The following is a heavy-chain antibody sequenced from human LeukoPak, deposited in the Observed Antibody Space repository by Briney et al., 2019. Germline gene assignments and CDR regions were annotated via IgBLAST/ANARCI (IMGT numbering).Heavy chain of an antibody. D-gene: IGHD4-11*01. CDR1: GFTVSTSY. CDR3: AKDLDYTTYGDYFDY. V-gene: IGHV3-23*01. CDR2: IGAGGTFT. J-gene: IGHJ4*02. Sequence: GGSLRLSCAASGFTVSTSYMTWVRQAPGKGLEWVSGIGAGGTFTYYADSVRGRFTIFRDNSRNTLYLQMNSLRADDTAVYYCAKDLDYTTYGDYFDYWGQGTLVTVSS.